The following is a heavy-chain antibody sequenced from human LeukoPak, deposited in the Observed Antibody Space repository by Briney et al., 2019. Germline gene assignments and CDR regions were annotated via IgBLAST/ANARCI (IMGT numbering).Heavy chain of an antibody. D-gene: IGHD3-16*02. CDR3: AKDRYGLEGYCYYGMDV. J-gene: IGHJ6*02. V-gene: IGHV3-30*04. CDR1: GFTFSSYA. CDR2: ISYDGSNK. Sequence: SLRLSCAASGFTFSSYAMHWVRQAPGKGLEWVAVISYDGSNKYYADSVKGRFTISRDNSKNTLYLQMNSLRAEDTAVYYCAKDRYGLEGYCYYGMDVWGQGTTVTVSS.